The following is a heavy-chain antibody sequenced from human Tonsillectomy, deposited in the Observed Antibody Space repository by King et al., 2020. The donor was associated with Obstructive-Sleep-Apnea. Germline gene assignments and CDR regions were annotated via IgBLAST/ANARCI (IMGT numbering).Heavy chain of an antibody. CDR2: ISTNGQST. CDR1: RFTFSNYA. CDR3: ARVLYVNYVATGADY. D-gene: IGHD4-17*01. Sequence: VQLVESGGGLVQPGGSLRLSCAASRFTFSNYAMHWVRQAPGKGLEYVSSISTNGQSTYYANSVKGRFTISRDHSKNALYLKMGSRRVEDMAIYYCARVLYVNYVATGADYWGRGTLVTVSS. V-gene: IGHV3-64*01. J-gene: IGHJ4*02.